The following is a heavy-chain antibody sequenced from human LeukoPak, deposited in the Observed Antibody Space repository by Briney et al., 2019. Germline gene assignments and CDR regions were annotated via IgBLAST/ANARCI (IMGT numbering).Heavy chain of an antibody. D-gene: IGHD5-12*01. CDR2: MNPNSGNT. Sequence: GASVKVSCKASGYTFTSYDINWVRQATGQGLEWMGWMNPNSGNTGYAQKFQGRVTMTRNTSISTAYMELSSLRPEDTAVYYCARGRGVDIVATIIGYWGQGTLVTVSS. CDR3: ARGRGVDIVATIIGY. J-gene: IGHJ4*02. V-gene: IGHV1-8*01. CDR1: GYTFTSYD.